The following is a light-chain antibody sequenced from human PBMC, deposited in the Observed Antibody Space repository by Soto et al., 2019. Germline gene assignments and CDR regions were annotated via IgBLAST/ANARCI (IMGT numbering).Light chain of an antibody. Sequence: EIFMTQSPATLSVFPGERVILSGRASQSVGSTLAWYQQKPGQAPRLLIRGASTRATGVPARFSGSGSGTEFTLTSRSLQSEDFAVYYGQQYSSSLTFGGGTTLEIK. CDR1: QSVGST. CDR2: GAS. J-gene: IGKJ4*02. CDR3: QQYSSSLT. V-gene: IGKV3-15*01.